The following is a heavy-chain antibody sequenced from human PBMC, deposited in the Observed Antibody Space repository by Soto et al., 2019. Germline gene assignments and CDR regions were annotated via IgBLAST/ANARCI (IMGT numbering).Heavy chain of an antibody. CDR2: ISGSGGST. CDR3: AKDPVVVVTAYYGMDV. Sequence: GGSLRLSCAASGFTISSYAMSWVRQAPGKGLEWVSAISGSGGSTYYADSVKGRFTISRDNSKNTLYLQMNSLRAEDTAVYYCAKDPVVVVTAYYGMDVWGQGTTVTVSS. V-gene: IGHV3-23*01. J-gene: IGHJ6*02. D-gene: IGHD2-21*02. CDR1: GFTISSYA.